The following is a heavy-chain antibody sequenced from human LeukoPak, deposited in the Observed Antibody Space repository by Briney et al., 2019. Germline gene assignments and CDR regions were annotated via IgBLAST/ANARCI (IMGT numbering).Heavy chain of an antibody. Sequence: SGGSLRLSCAASGFTFNSYSMHWVRQAPGKGLEWVTAISDDETYKFYADSVKGRFTISRDNSKNTLYLQMNSLRAEDTAVYYCAKLGVTTPVDYWGQGTLVTVSS. CDR1: GFTFNSYS. D-gene: IGHD4-17*01. V-gene: IGHV3-30-3*02. CDR2: ISDDETYK. CDR3: AKLGVTTPVDY. J-gene: IGHJ4*02.